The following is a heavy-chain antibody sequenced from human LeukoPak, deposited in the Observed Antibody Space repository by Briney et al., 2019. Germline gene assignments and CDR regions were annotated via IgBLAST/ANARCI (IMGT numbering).Heavy chain of an antibody. D-gene: IGHD3-3*01. CDR1: GYAFNFYG. CDR3: QRITIFGVDMDFDY. V-gene: IGHV1-18*04. CDR2: ISLNNGNT. J-gene: IGHJ4*02. Sequence: ASVKVSCKTSGYAFNFYGLNWVRQAPGQGLEWMGFISLNNGNTHYEQKFQGRVTMAADTSTNTASLEVKSLRSDDTAVYYCQRITIFGVDMDFDYWGQGTLVTVSS.